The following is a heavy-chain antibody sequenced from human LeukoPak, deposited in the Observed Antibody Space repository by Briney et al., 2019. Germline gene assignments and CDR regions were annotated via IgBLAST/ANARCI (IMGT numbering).Heavy chain of an antibody. CDR2: ISSNGGST. CDR3: ARGQPRGYYFDY. V-gene: IGHV3-64*01. Sequence: PGGSLRLSCAASGFTFSSYAMHWVRQAPGKGLEYVSAISSNGGSTYYANSVKGRFTISRDNSKNTLYLQMGSLRAEDMAVYYCARGQPRGYYFDYWGQGTLVTVSS. CDR1: GFTFSSYA. D-gene: IGHD3-16*01. J-gene: IGHJ4*02.